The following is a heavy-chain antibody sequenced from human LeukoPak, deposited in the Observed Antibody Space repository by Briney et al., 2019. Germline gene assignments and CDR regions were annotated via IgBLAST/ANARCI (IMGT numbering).Heavy chain of an antibody. D-gene: IGHD6-19*01. Sequence: PSETLSLTCAVSGGSISSGGYSWSWIRQPPGTGLEWIGYIYHSGSTYYNPSLESRVTISVDRSKNQFSLKLSSVTAADTAVYYCARGAYSSGRGAFDIWGQGTMVTVSS. CDR3: ARGAYSSGRGAFDI. J-gene: IGHJ3*02. CDR1: GGSISSGGYS. V-gene: IGHV4-30-2*01. CDR2: IYHSGST.